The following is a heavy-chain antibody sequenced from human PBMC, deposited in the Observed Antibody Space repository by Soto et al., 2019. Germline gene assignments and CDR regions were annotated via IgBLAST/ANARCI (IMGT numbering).Heavy chain of an antibody. CDR2: ISDSGST. CDR3: AGYCTCSICPEYHYFALEV. J-gene: IGHJ6*02. Sequence: SETLSLTCTVSGGSIYSYYWNWIRQPPGKGLEWIGYISDSGSTNYNPSLKSRVTISVDTSKKQVSLKLSSVSAPDTAGYFCAGYCTCSICPEYHYFALEVWGQGTTVTVSS. V-gene: IGHV4-59*01. D-gene: IGHD2-2*01. CDR1: GGSIYSYY.